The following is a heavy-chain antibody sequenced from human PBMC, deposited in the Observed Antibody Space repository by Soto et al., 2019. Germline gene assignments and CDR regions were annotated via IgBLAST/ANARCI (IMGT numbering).Heavy chain of an antibody. J-gene: IGHJ4*02. CDR2: VDPNDSFA. D-gene: IGHD3-10*01. Sequence: GESLKISCRAFEYSFRIYWVSWVRQKPGGGLEWMGRVDPNDSFATYSPSFEGHVSISVDKSTNIVYLQWRSLRASDTATYYCARRQSGSGNSNFDFWGQGTPVTVSS. CDR3: ARRQSGSGNSNFDF. V-gene: IGHV5-10-1*01. CDR1: EYSFRIYW.